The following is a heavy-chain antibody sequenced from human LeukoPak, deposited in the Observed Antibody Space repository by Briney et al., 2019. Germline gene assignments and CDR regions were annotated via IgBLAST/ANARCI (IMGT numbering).Heavy chain of an antibody. CDR3: ARSPKLLDPKYAFDI. V-gene: IGHV4-59*05. Sequence: PSETLSLTCTVSGGSISSYYWSWIRQPPGKGLEWIGSIYYSGSTYYNPSLKSRVTISVDTSKNQFSLKLSSVTAADTAVYYCARSPKLLDPKYAFDIWGQGTMVTVSS. J-gene: IGHJ3*02. D-gene: IGHD3-10*01. CDR1: GGSISSYY. CDR2: IYYSGST.